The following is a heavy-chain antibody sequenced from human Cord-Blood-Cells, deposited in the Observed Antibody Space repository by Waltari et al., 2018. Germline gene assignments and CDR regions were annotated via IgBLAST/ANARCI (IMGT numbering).Heavy chain of an antibody. CDR2: IYPGDSDT. V-gene: IGHV5-51*01. J-gene: IGHJ3*02. D-gene: IGHD3-9*01. CDR1: GYSFTTYL. CDR3: ARRGLGDAFDI. Sequence: EVPLLQSGAEVKKPGESLKISCRGSGYSFTTYLTVWVRQMPGKGLEWMGFIYPGDSDTRYSPSFQGQVTISADKSISTAYLQWSSLKTSDTAMYYCARRGLGDAFDIWGQGTMVTVSS.